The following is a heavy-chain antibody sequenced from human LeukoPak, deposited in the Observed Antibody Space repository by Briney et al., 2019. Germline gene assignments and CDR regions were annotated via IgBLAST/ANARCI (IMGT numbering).Heavy chain of an antibody. CDR3: VKGRAGSGTYGDFDY. Sequence: SGGSLRLSCAASGFTFSDYYMSWIRQAPGKGLEWVSYISSSGSTIYYADSVKGRFTISRDNAKNSLYLQMNSLRAEDTALYYCVKGRAGSGTYGDFDYWGQGTLVTVSS. J-gene: IGHJ4*02. D-gene: IGHD3-10*01. CDR2: ISSSGSTI. V-gene: IGHV3-11*01. CDR1: GFTFSDYY.